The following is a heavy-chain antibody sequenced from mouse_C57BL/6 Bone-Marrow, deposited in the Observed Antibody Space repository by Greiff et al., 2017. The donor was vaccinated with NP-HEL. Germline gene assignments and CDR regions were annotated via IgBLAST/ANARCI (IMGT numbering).Heavy chain of an antibody. CDR1: GFSFNTYA. V-gene: IGHV10-1*01. D-gene: IGHD3-2*02. Sequence: GGGLVQPKGSLKLSCAASGFSFNTYAMNWVRQAPGKGLEWVARIRSKSNNYATYYADSVKDRFTISRDDSESMLYLQMNNLKTEDTAMYYCQLRPFAYWGQGTLVTVSA. J-gene: IGHJ3*01. CDR2: IRSKSNNYAT. CDR3: QLRPFAY.